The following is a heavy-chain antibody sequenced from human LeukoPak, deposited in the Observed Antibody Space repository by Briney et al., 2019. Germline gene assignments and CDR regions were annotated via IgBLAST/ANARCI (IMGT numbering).Heavy chain of an antibody. V-gene: IGHV2-5*02. CDR2: IYWDDDK. CDR1: GFSLPTSGVG. CDR3: AHSRYSSSWYSQPFDY. Sequence: SGPTLVEPPQTLTLTCTFSGFSLPTSGVGVGWIRQPPGKALEWLALIYWDDDKRYSPSLKSRLTITKDTSKNQVVLTMTNMDPVDTATYYCAHSRYSSSWYSQPFDYWGQGTLVTVSS. D-gene: IGHD6-13*01. J-gene: IGHJ4*02.